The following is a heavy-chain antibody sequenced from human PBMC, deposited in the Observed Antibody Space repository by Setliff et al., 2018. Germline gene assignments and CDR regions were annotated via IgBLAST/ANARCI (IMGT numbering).Heavy chain of an antibody. J-gene: IGHJ3*02. CDR2: INPSGGLT. Sequence: ASVKVSCKASGCTLTNYYMHWVRQAPGQGLEWMGIINPSGGLTRYAQKFQGRVTMTRDTSTSTVYMEVSSLRSEDTAVYYCARDRYYNSWSGTPITAPHDAFDIWGQGTMVTVSS. D-gene: IGHD3-3*01. CDR1: GCTLTNYY. V-gene: IGHV1-46*03. CDR3: ARDRYYNSWSGTPITAPHDAFDI.